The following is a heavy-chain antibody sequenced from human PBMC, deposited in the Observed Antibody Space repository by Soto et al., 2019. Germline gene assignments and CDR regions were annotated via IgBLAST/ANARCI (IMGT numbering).Heavy chain of an antibody. Sequence: QLQLQESGSGLVKPSQTLSLTCAVSGGSXXXXXXXWSWIRQPPGKGLEWLGYIYHSVSTYYNPSXXXRXTXXXXXXXXXXXLXLSSVTAADTAVYYCARGPPFGYWGQGTLVTVSS. CDR2: IYHSVST. J-gene: IGHJ4*02. V-gene: IGHV4-30-2*01. CDR1: GGSXXXXXXX. CDR3: ARGPPFGY.